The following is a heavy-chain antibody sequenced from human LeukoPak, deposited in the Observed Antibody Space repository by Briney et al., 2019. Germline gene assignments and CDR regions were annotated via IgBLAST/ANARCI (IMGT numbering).Heavy chain of an antibody. Sequence: PGGSLRLSCAASGFTFSNYAMSWVRQAPGKGLEWVSGISGSGGSTYYADSVKGRFTISRDNSKNTLYLQINSLRAEDTAVYYCAKGGYDILTGCDHWGQGTLVTVSS. J-gene: IGHJ4*02. D-gene: IGHD3-9*01. CDR3: AKGGYDILTGCDH. V-gene: IGHV3-23*01. CDR1: GFTFSNYA. CDR2: ISGSGGST.